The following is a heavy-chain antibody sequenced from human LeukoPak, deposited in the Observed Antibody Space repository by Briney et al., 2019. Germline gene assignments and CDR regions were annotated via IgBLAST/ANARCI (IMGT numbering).Heavy chain of an antibody. J-gene: IGHJ4*02. V-gene: IGHV4-38-2*02. CDR1: GYSISSGYY. D-gene: IGHD6-13*01. Sequence: TSETLSLTCTVSGYSISSGYYWGWIRQPPGKGLAWIGSIYHSGSTYYNPSLKSRVTISVDTSKNQFSLKLSSVTAADTAVYYCARRKIIAAAGIFDYWGQGTLVTVSS. CDR2: IYHSGST. CDR3: ARRKIIAAAGIFDY.